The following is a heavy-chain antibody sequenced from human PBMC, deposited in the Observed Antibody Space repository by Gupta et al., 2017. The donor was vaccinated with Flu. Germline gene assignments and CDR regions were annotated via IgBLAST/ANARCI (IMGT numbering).Heavy chain of an antibody. CDR2: MNPNSGNT. Sequence: QVQLVLSGAEVKKPGASVRVSCKASGYTFTSYDINWVRQATGQGLGWRGWMNPNSGNTGYAQKFQGRVNMTRNTSISTAYMELSSLRSEDTAVYYCARGHVGAALTFDYWGQGTLVTVSS. J-gene: IGHJ4*02. CDR1: GYTFTSYD. D-gene: IGHD6-6*01. CDR3: ARGHVGAALTFDY. V-gene: IGHV1-8*01.